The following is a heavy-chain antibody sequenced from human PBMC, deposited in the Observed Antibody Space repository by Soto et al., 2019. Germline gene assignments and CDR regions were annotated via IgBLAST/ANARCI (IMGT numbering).Heavy chain of an antibody. J-gene: IGHJ4*02. CDR3: ARDRRNYFDY. CDR1: GYTFTSEY. CDR2: INPSGGST. Sequence: ASVKGSCKASGYTFTSEYMHWVRQSPGQGLEWMGIINPSGGSTSYAQKFQGRVTMTRDTSTSTVYMELSSLRSEDTAAYYCARDRRNYFDYWGQGTLVTVSS. V-gene: IGHV1-46*01.